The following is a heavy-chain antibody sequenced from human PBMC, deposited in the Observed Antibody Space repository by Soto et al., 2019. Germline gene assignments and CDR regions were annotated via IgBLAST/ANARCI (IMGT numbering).Heavy chain of an antibody. CDR2: IDPSDSYT. V-gene: IGHV5-10-1*01. Sequence: GESLKISCQGSGYNFTSYWISWVRQMPGKGLEWMGRIDPSDSYTNYSPSFQGHVTISADKSISTAYLQWSSLKASDTAMYYCARLAPPYYDILTGYSTYGMDVWGQGTTVTVSS. CDR3: ARLAPPYYDILTGYSTYGMDV. J-gene: IGHJ6*02. CDR1: GYNFTSYW. D-gene: IGHD3-9*01.